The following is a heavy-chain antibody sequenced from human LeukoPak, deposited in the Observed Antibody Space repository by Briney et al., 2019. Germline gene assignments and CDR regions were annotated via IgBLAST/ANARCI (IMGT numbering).Heavy chain of an antibody. V-gene: IGHV3-11*01. CDR1: GFTFSDYY. CDR3: AREVVIVPDYYYYGLDV. J-gene: IGHJ6*02. Sequence: GSLRLSCAASGFTFSDYYMTWIRQAPGKGLEWLAFISGSGDSLYYADSVEGRFTISRDNAKGSLYLQMNDLRAEDTAVYYCAREVVIVPDYYYYGLDVWGQGTTVTVSS. D-gene: IGHD2/OR15-2a*01. CDR2: ISGSGDSL.